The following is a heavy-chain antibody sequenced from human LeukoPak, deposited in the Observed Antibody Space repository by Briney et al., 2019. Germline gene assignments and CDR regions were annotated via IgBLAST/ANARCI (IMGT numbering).Heavy chain of an antibody. CDR1: GGSFSGYY. CDR3: ARGTYDSSLYYFDF. V-gene: IGHV4-59*10. J-gene: IGHJ4*02. Sequence: SETLSLTCAVYGGSFSGYYWSWIRQPAGKGLQWIGRVYTSGSTDYNPSVKSRVTISVDTSKNQFSLKLNSVTAADTAVYYCARGTYDSSLYYFDFWGQGTLVTVSS. D-gene: IGHD3-22*01. CDR2: VYTSGST.